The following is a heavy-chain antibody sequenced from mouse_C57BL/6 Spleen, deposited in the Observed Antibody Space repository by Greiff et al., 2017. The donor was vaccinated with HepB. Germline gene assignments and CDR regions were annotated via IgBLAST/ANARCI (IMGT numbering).Heavy chain of an antibody. Sequence: VKLVESGPELVKPGASVKISCKASGYAFSSSWMNWVKQRPGKGLEWIGRIYPGDGDTNYNGKFKGKATLTADKSSSTAYMQLSSLTSEDSAVYFCARRGDGGYFDYWGQGTTLAVSS. V-gene: IGHV1-82*01. D-gene: IGHD3-3*01. CDR1: GYAFSSSW. CDR2: IYPGDGDT. CDR3: ARRGDGGYFDY. J-gene: IGHJ2*01.